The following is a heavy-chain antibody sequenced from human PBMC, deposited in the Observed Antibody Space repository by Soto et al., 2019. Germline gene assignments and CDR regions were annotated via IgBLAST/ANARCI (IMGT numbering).Heavy chain of an antibody. CDR1: GGSISSGGYY. CDR3: ARGPGELDDDYGDLQRNWFDP. D-gene: IGHD4-17*01. Sequence: SETLSLTCTVSGGSISSGGYYWSWIRQHPGKGLEWIGYIYYSGSTYYNPSLKSRVTISVDTSKNQFSLKLSSVTAADTAVYYCARGPGELDDDYGDLQRNWFDPWGQGTLVTVSS. CDR2: IYYSGST. V-gene: IGHV4-31*03. J-gene: IGHJ5*02.